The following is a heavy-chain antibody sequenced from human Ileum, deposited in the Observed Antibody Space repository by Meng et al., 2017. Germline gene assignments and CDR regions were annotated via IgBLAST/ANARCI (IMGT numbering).Heavy chain of an antibody. D-gene: IGHD4-17*01. J-gene: IGHJ4*02. V-gene: IGHV1-18*01. Sequence: QVQLVQSGAEVKKPGASVKVSCKASGYTFTSNNYGISWMRQAPGQGLEWRGWVSTYNDDTNHVQKFQDRVTMTADTSTSTVYMELRSLRSDDTAVYYCARDQIGDYVWDYWGQGTLVTVSS. CDR2: VSTYNDDT. CDR3: ARDQIGDYVWDY. CDR1: GYTFTSNNYG.